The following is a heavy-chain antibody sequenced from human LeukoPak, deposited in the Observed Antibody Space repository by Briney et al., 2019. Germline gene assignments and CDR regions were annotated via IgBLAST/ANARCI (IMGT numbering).Heavy chain of an antibody. D-gene: IGHD6-13*01. J-gene: IGHJ6*02. Sequence: ASVKVSCKASGGTFSSYAISWVRQAPGQGLEWMGRIIPVLGIANYAQKFQGRVTITADKSTSTAYMELSSLRSEDTAVYYCARDRVAAAGTLYYYYYGMDVWGQGTTVTVSS. CDR2: IIPVLGIA. CDR3: ARDRVAAAGTLYYYYYGMDV. CDR1: GGTFSSYA. V-gene: IGHV1-69*04.